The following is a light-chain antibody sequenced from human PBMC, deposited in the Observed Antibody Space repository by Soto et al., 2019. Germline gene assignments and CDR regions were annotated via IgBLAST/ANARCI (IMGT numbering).Light chain of an antibody. CDR2: DAS. Sequence: DIQLTQSPSTLSASVGDRVTPTCRASQSLNSRLAWYQQRPGKAPKLLIYDASTLESGVPSRFSGSGSVTEFTLTINNLQPDDLATYICQQYKSYSTFGRGTKVDIK. CDR3: QQYKSYST. J-gene: IGKJ1*01. CDR1: QSLNSR. V-gene: IGKV1-5*01.